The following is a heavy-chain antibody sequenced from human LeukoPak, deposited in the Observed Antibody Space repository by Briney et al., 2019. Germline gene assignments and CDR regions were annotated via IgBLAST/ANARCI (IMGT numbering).Heavy chain of an antibody. V-gene: IGHV3-23*01. J-gene: IGHJ2*01. D-gene: IGHD3-10*01. Sequence: GGSLRLSCAASGFTFSNYAMSWVRQAPGKGLEWVSALSGSGDNTYCADSVKGRFTISRDNSKNTLYLQMNSLRAEDTALYYCARPTSRGVGRYFDLWGRGPLVTVSS. CDR3: ARPTSRGVGRYFDL. CDR2: LSGSGDNT. CDR1: GFTFSNYA.